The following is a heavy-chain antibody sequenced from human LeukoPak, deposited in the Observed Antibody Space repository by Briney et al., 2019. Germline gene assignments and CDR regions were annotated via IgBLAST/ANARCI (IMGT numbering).Heavy chain of an antibody. CDR2: IIPIFGTA. D-gene: IGHD3-16*02. J-gene: IGHJ4*02. V-gene: IGHV1-69*01. CDR3: ARDRIGSDYVWGSYRPMDY. Sequence: GSSVKVSCKASGGTFSSCAISWVRQAPGQGLEWMGGIIPIFGTANYAQKFQRRVTITADESTSTAYMVLSSLRSEDTAVYYCARDRIGSDYVWGSYRPMDYWGQGTLVTVSS. CDR1: GGTFSSCA.